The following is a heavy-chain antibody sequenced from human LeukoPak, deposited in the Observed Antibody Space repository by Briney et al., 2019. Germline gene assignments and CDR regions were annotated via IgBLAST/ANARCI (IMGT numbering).Heavy chain of an antibody. D-gene: IGHD6-6*01. Sequence: PGGPLRLSCAASGFTFSSYSMNWVRQAPGKGLEWVSSISSSSSYIYYADSVKGRFTISRDNAKNSLYLQMNSLRAEDTAVYYCARVLAYSSSSVDYWGQGTLVTVS. CDR2: ISSSSSYI. J-gene: IGHJ4*02. CDR1: GFTFSSYS. V-gene: IGHV3-21*01. CDR3: ARVLAYSSSSVDY.